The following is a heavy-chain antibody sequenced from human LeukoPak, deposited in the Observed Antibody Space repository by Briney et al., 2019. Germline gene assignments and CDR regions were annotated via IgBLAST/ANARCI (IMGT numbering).Heavy chain of an antibody. D-gene: IGHD6-19*01. CDR1: GFTFGDCA. Sequence: GGSLRLSCVASGFTFGDCAMHWVRQAPGKGLEWVSGINWNTNKIDYADSVKGRFTISRDNAKSSLYLQMNSLRTEDTALYHCVKDVSGWFPRGDAFDLWGQGTMVTVAS. V-gene: IGHV3-9*01. CDR2: INWNTNKI. CDR3: VKDVSGWFPRGDAFDL. J-gene: IGHJ3*01.